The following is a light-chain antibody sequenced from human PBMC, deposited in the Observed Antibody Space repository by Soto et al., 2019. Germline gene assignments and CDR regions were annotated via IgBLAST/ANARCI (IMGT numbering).Light chain of an antibody. Sequence: PGERVTLSCRASQSVSSSYLTWYQQKPGQAPRLLIYGASTRATGIPARFSGSGSGTEFTLTISSLQSEDFAVYYCQQYNNWPPTTFGQGTKVDIK. J-gene: IGKJ1*01. CDR3: QQYNNWPPTT. CDR2: GAS. CDR1: QSVSSSY. V-gene: IGKV3-15*01.